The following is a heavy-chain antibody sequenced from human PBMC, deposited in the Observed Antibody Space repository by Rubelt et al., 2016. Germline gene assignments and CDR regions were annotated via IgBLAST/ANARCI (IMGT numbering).Heavy chain of an antibody. CDR2: IYYSGST. J-gene: IGHJ4*02. V-gene: IGHV4-61*01. Sequence: QVQLQESGPGLVKPSETLSLTCAVSGGSVSSGSYYWSWIRQPPGKGLEWIGYIYYSGSTNYNPSLMSRFTISVDTSKNQFSLKLSSVTAADTAVYYCARDIAVAGTGFGFDYWGQGTLVTVSS. D-gene: IGHD6-19*01. CDR1: GGSVSSGSYY. CDR3: ARDIAVAGTGFGFDY.